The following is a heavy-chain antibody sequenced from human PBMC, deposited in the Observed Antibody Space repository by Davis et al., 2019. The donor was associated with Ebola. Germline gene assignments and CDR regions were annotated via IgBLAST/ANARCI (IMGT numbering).Heavy chain of an antibody. D-gene: IGHD3-10*01. CDR2: NIPIFGTA. J-gene: IGHJ6*02. CDR3: ARDRGHFGMDV. V-gene: IGHV1-69*06. CDR1: GGTFSSYA. Sequence: SVTVSCKASGGTFSSYAISWVRHAPGQGLEWMGGNIPIFGTANYAQKFQGRVTITADKSTSTAYMELSSLGSEDTAVYYCARDRGHFGMDVWGQGTTVTVSS.